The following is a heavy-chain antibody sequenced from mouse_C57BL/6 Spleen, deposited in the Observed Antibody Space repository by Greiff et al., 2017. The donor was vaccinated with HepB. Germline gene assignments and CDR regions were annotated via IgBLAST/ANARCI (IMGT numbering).Heavy chain of an antibody. V-gene: IGHV2-5*01. CDR2: IWRGGST. J-gene: IGHJ3*01. CDR1: GFSLTSYG. CDR3: AKNGDYYGSSGFAY. Sequence: VQRVESGPGLVQPSQSLSITCTVSGFSLTSYGVHWVRQSPGKGLEWLGVIWRGGSTDYNAAFMSRLSITKDNSKSQVFFKMNSLQADDTAIYYCAKNGDYYGSSGFAYWGQGTLVTVSA. D-gene: IGHD1-1*01.